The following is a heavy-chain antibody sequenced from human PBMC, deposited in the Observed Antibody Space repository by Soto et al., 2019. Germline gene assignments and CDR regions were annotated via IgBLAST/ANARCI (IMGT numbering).Heavy chain of an antibody. CDR1: GCTFTSYA. V-gene: IGHV1-69*13. J-gene: IGHJ5*02. D-gene: IGHD6-13*01. CDR2: IIPIFGTA. Sequence: SVKVSCKASGCTFTSYAISWVRQARGQGLEWMGGIIPIFGTANYAQKFQGRVTITADESTSTAYMELSSLRSEDTAVYYCERDSSSPYSKQDTSWFDPWGQGKWVTVSS. CDR3: ERDSSSPYSKQDTSWFDP.